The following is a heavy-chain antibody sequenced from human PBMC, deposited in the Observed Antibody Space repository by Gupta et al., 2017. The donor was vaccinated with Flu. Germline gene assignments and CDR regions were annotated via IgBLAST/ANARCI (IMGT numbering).Heavy chain of an antibody. J-gene: IGHJ4*02. CDR1: GFTFSSYA. CDR3: AKLRSRGYSYGAFDY. Sequence: EVQLLEAGGGLVQPGGSLRLSCAASGFTFSSYALSWVRQAPGKGLEWVSAISGSGGSTYYADSVKGRFTISRDNSKNTLYLQMNSLRAEDTAVYYCAKLRSRGYSYGAFDYWGQGTLVTVSS. V-gene: IGHV3-23*01. CDR2: ISGSGGST. D-gene: IGHD5-18*01.